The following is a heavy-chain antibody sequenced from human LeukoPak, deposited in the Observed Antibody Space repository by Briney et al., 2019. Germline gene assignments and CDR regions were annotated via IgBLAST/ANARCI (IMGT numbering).Heavy chain of an antibody. Sequence: GGALRLSWAASGFTLSSYSMNWVRQTPGKGLEVVSSIISSSSYIYYADSVKGRFTISRDNAKNFPYLQMNSLTAEDTAVYYCARVEGTTGQGFEYWGQGALVTVSS. CDR3: ARVEGTTGQGFEY. CDR1: GFTLSSYS. D-gene: IGHD1-7*01. J-gene: IGHJ4*02. V-gene: IGHV3-21*01. CDR2: IISSSSYI.